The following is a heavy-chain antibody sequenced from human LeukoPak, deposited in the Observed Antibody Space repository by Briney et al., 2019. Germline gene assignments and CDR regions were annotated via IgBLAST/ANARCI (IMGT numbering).Heavy chain of an antibody. J-gene: IGHJ4*02. Sequence: GGSLRLSCAASGFTFDDYAMHWVRQAPGKGLEWVSGISWNRGSIGYADSVKGRFTISRDNAKNSLYLQMNSLRAEDTALYYCAKGRYDSSGYPDYWGQGTLVTVSS. CDR1: GFTFDDYA. D-gene: IGHD3-22*01. V-gene: IGHV3-9*01. CDR2: ISWNRGSI. CDR3: AKGRYDSSGYPDY.